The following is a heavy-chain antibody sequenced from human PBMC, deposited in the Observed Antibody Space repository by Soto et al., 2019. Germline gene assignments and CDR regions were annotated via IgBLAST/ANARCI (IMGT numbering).Heavy chain of an antibody. CDR1: GASISSMDYY. CDR2: IYFRGNT. D-gene: IGHD3-22*01. CDR3: AREGGSYDSGGYLIRGAFDI. J-gene: IGHJ3*02. V-gene: IGHV4-31*03. Sequence: LSLTCSVSGASISSMDYYWTWIRQQPENGLEWIGNIYFRGNTYYSPSLESRLTISVDTSKNQFSLKLTSVTAADTAVYYCAREGGSYDSGGYLIRGAFDIWGQGTMVTVPS.